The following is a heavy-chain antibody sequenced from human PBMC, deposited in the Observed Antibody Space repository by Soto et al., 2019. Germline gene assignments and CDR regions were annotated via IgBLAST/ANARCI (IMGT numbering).Heavy chain of an antibody. D-gene: IGHD3-22*01. J-gene: IGHJ5*02. V-gene: IGHV4-31*03. CDR3: ARSSYDSSGINFDP. Sequence: QVQLQESGPGLVKPSQTLSLTCTVSGGSISSGGYYWSWIRQHPGKGLEWIGYIYYSGSTYYNPSLKSRVNRSVDTSKNQFSLKLSSVTAADTAVYYCARSSYDSSGINFDPWGQGTLVTVSS. CDR2: IYYSGST. CDR1: GGSISSGGYY.